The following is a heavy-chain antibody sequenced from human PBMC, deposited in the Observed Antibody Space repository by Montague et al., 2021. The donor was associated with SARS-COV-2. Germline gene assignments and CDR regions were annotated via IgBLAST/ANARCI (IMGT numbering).Heavy chain of an antibody. J-gene: IGHJ6*02. CDR1: GVNFRRYV. CDR3: ASQDYDTLTDFRYHYYGMDV. Sequence: SLRLSCAASGVNFRRYVMSWVRQVPGKGLEWVSGIYSDESHTNYADSVKGRFTISRDNSKNMVYLEMSHLRAEDTAVYYCASQDYDTLTDFRYHYYGMDVWGQGTTVTVSS. V-gene: IGHV3-23*03. CDR2: IYSDESHT. D-gene: IGHD3-9*01.